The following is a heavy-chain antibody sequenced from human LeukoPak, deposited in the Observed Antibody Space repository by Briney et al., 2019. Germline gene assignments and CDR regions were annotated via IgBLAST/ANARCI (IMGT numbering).Heavy chain of an antibody. J-gene: IGHJ5*02. D-gene: IGHD2-15*01. CDR2: IIPIFGTA. Sequence: ASVTVPCKASGGTFSSYAISWVRQAPGQGLEWMGGIIPIFGTANYAQKFQGRVTITADESTSTAYMELSSLRSEDTAVYYCARGIGGHNWFDPWGQGTLVTVSS. CDR1: GGTFSSYA. V-gene: IGHV1-69*13. CDR3: ARGIGGHNWFDP.